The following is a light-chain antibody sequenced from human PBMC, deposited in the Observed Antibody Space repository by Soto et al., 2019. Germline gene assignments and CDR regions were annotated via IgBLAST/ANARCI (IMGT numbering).Light chain of an antibody. CDR1: SSDVGGHNF. J-gene: IGLJ2*01. CDR2: EVT. Sequence: QSALTQPPSASGSPGQSVTISCTGTSSDVGGHNFVSWYQQHPGKAPKFLIYEVTKRPSGVPDRFSGSKSGITASLTVSGLQADYEAYYYCSAYAGNNNPVIFGGGTKVTVL. V-gene: IGLV2-8*01. CDR3: SAYAGNNNPVI.